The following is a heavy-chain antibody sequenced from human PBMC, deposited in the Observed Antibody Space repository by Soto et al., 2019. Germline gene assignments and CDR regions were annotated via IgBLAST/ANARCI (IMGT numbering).Heavy chain of an antibody. D-gene: IGHD2-8*01. CDR3: AKSRSYINGPDY. Sequence: GGSLRLSCAASGFVFEDYTMHWVRQAPGKGPQWVSGISWNDGRIDYADSVKGRFTISRDNAKKSLYLQMNSLRSEDTAFYYCAKSRSYINGPDYWGQGTLVTVSS. CDR1: GFVFEDYT. J-gene: IGHJ4*02. V-gene: IGHV3-9*01. CDR2: ISWNDGRI.